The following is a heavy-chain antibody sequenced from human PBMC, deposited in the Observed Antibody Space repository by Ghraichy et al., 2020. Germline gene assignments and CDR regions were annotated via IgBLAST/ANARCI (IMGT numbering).Heavy chain of an antibody. V-gene: IGHV6-1*01. D-gene: IGHD4/OR15-4a*01. CDR2: TYYRSQWFH. CDR3: VRGDGAMFSSYYFDH. J-gene: IGHJ4*02. Sequence: SETLSLTCAISGDSVSSNTAAWNWIRQSPSRGLEWLGRTYYRSQWFHHYAVSVGSRITINPDTSKNHFSLQLNSVTPEDTAVYYCVRGDGAMFSSYYFDHWGQGTLVTVSS. CDR1: GDSVSSNTAA.